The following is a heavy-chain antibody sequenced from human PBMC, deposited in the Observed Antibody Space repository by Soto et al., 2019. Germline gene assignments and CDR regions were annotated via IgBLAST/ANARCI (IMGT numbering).Heavy chain of an antibody. V-gene: IGHV3-23*01. D-gene: IGHD5-12*01. CDR2: ISGSGGST. CDR1: GFTFSSYA. Sequence: EVQLLESGGGLVQPGGSLRLSCVASGFTFSSYAMSWVRQAPGKGLEWVSAISGSGGSTYYADSVKGRFTISRDNSKNTLYLQMNSLRAEDTAVYYCAKEGLVATIELYYYGMDVWGQGTTVTVSS. CDR3: AKEGLVATIELYYYGMDV. J-gene: IGHJ6*02.